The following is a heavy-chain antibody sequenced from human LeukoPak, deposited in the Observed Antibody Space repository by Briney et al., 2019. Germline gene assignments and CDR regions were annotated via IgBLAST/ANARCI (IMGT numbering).Heavy chain of an antibody. J-gene: IGHJ5*02. CDR1: GGSISSYY. CDR2: IYYSGST. CDR3: ARLYTRGYSNWFDP. Sequence: SETLSLTCTVSGGSISSYYWSWIRQPPGKGLEWIGYIYYSGSTNYNPSLKSRVTISVDTSKNQFSLKLSSVTAADTAVYYCARLYTRGYSNWFDPWGQGTLVIVSS. D-gene: IGHD5-18*01. V-gene: IGHV4-59*08.